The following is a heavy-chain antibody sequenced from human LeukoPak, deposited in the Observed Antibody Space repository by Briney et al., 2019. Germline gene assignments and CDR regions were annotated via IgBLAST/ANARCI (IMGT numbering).Heavy chain of an antibody. CDR1: GGSISTYY. D-gene: IGHD6-25*01. V-gene: IGHV4-59*08. Sequence: SETLSLTCTVSGGSISTYYWTWIRQPPGKGLEWIGCIYGSGSTNYNPSLKSRVTMSVDTSTNQFSLTLTSVTAADTAVYYWAISAAGGWNYFDDWGQGTLVTVSS. CDR3: AISAAGGWNYFDD. J-gene: IGHJ4*02. CDR2: IYGSGST.